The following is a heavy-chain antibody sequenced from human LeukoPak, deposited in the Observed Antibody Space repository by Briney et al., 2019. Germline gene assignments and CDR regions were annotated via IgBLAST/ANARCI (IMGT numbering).Heavy chain of an antibody. J-gene: IGHJ3*02. CDR3: AKRIIDSGWEDDAFDI. CDR1: GFTFSSYG. Sequence: GWSLRLSCAASGFTFSSYGMHWVRQDPGKGLEWVAVISYDGSNKYYADSVKGRFTISRDNSKNTLYLQMNSLRAEDTAVYYCAKRIIDSGWEDDAFDIWGQGTMVTVSS. CDR2: ISYDGSNK. V-gene: IGHV3-30*18. D-gene: IGHD6-19*01.